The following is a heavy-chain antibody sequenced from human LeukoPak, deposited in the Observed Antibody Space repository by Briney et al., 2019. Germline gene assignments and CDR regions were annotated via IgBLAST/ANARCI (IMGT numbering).Heavy chain of an antibody. V-gene: IGHV4-61*01. Sequence: PSETLSLTCTVSGGSVSSGSYYLSWIRRPPGQGLEWIVYIYYSGITNYNPSLKSGFTMSVYTSNNQFSLKLSSVTAADTAVYYCARDTISDFWSGYLNDAFDIWGQGTMVTVSS. CDR3: ARDTISDFWSGYLNDAFDI. CDR2: IYYSGIT. D-gene: IGHD3-3*01. J-gene: IGHJ3*02. CDR1: GGSVSSGSYY.